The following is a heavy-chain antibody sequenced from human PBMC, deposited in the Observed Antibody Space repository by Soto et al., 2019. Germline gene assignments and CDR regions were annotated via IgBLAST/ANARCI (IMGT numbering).Heavy chain of an antibody. CDR2: IIPLTGTA. CDR3: ARLGLDLDFDH. Sequence: QVRLVQSGPEVKRPGSSVKISCKSSGDSFSRFAVSWVRQAPGQGLEWMGAIIPLTGTANYIQKFRGRVTITADDSSSTVYMEVSSLRSDDTAVYYCARLGLDLDFDHWGQGTLVTVSP. V-gene: IGHV1-69*01. D-gene: IGHD1-1*01. J-gene: IGHJ4*02. CDR1: GDSFSRFA.